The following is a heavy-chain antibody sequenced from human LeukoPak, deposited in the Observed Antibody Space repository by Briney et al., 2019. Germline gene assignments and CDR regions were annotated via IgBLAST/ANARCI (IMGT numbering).Heavy chain of an antibody. J-gene: IGHJ4*02. CDR3: AREPTRIAVAGMEFDY. CDR2: ISYDGSNK. V-gene: IGHV3-30-3*01. CDR1: GFTFSSYA. D-gene: IGHD6-19*01. Sequence: PGGSLRLSCAASGFTFSSYAMHWVRQAPGKGLEWVAVISYDGSNKYYADSVKGRFTISRDNSKNTLYLQMNSLRAEDTAVYYCAREPTRIAVAGMEFDYWGQGTLVTVSS.